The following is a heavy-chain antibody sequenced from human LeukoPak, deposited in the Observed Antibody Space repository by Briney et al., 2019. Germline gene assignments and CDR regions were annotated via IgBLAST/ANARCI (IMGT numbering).Heavy chain of an antibody. V-gene: IGHV1-46*01. CDR2: INPSGTGT. CDR3: ATDHSMANTAWWFDP. D-gene: IGHD5-24*01. Sequence: GASVKFSCKASGYTITNNYMHWVRQAPGQGLEWMGVINPSGTGTSYAQKFQGRITMSRDTSTSTVYMELSSLRSEDTAFYYCATDHSMANTAWWFDPWGQGTLVTVSS. J-gene: IGHJ5*02. CDR1: GYTITNNY.